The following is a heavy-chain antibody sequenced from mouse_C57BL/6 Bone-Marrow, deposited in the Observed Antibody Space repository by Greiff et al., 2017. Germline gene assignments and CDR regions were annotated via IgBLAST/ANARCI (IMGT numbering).Heavy chain of an antibody. D-gene: IGHD1-3*01. CDR3: AEDNCIYWYFAV. J-gene: IGHJ1*03. Sequence: QVQLQQPGAELVKPGASVKLSCKASGYTFTSYWMHWVKQRPGRGLEWIGRIDPNSGGTKYNEKFKSKATLTVDQPSSTAYMQLSSLTSADSAVYYCAEDNCIYWYFAVWGTGTTVTVSS. V-gene: IGHV1-72*01. CDR1: GYTFTSYW. CDR2: IDPNSGGT.